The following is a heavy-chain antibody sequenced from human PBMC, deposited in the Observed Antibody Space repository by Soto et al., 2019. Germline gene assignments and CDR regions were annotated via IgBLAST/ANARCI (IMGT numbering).Heavy chain of an antibody. CDR2: VYPGDSDT. Sequence: ASGYTFSKYWIALVRQMPGKGLEYVGIVYPGDSDTRYGPSFQGQVTISADKSISTAYLQWSSLKASDTAMYYCASSSGGSAFDIWGQGTMVTVSS. CDR3: ASSSGGSAFDI. CDR1: GYTFSKYW. V-gene: IGHV5-51*01. D-gene: IGHD2-15*01. J-gene: IGHJ3*02.